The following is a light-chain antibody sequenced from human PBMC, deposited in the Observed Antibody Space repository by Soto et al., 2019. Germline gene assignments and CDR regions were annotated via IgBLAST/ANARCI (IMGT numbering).Light chain of an antibody. CDR2: DVS. Sequence: QYALTQPRSVSGSPGQSVTISSTRNRSDVGRYNYVSWYQQHPGKAPKAMIYDVSERPSGVPDRFSGSKSGNTASLTISGLQAEDEADYYCCSYAGSPRDVFGTGTKLTVL. J-gene: IGLJ1*01. CDR1: RSDVGRYNY. CDR3: CSYAGSPRDV. V-gene: IGLV2-11*01.